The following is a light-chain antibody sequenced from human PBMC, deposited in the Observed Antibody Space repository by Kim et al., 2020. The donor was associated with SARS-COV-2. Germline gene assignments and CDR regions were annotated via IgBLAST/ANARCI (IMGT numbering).Light chain of an antibody. J-gene: IGLJ2*01. Sequence: SVSPGQTASITCSGDKLGDKYACWYQQKPGQSPVVVIYQDSKRPSGIPERFSGSNSGNTATLTISGTQAMDEADYYCQAWDSSTVVFGGGTKVTVL. V-gene: IGLV3-1*01. CDR3: QAWDSSTVV. CDR2: QDS. CDR1: KLGDKY.